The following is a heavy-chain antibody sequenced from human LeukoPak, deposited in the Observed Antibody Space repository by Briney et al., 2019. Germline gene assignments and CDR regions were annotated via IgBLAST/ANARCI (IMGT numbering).Heavy chain of an antibody. Sequence: SETLSLTCAVYGGSFSGYYWNWIRQPPGKGLEWIGEINHSGSTNYNPSLKSRVTISVDTSKNQFSLKLSSVTAADTAVYYCARPWMDGDSSGADYWGQGTLVTVSS. CDR3: ARPWMDGDSSGADY. CDR1: GGSFSGYY. J-gene: IGHJ4*02. D-gene: IGHD3-22*01. V-gene: IGHV4-34*01. CDR2: INHSGST.